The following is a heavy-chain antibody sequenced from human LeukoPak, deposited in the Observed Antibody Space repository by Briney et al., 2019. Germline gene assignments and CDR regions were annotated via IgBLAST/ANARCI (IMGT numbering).Heavy chain of an antibody. CDR1: GYSFTSYC. J-gene: IGHJ5*02. Sequence: GESRKISCKGSGYSFTSYCIGGVRQRPGKGLEWIGIIYPGDSDTRYSPSFQGQVTISPDKSISTAYLRWSSLTASDADTYYCARPGSGYDGNWFARWGQATLVTVSS. V-gene: IGHV5-51*01. CDR3: ARPGSGYDGNWFAR. D-gene: IGHD5-12*01. CDR2: IYPGDSDT.